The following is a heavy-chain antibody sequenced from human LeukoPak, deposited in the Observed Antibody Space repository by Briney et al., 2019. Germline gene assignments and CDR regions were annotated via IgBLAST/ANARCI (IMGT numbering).Heavy chain of an antibody. CDR2: IYYSGST. V-gene: IGHV4-59*12. J-gene: IGHJ4*02. CDR3: ARGLVRASGNYLYY. D-gene: IGHD1-26*01. Sequence: SETLSLTCTVSGGSISSYYWSWIRQPPGKGLEWIGYIYYSGSTKYNPSLKSRVTIAVDTSKNQFSLKLTSVTAADTAVYYCARGLVRASGNYLYYWGQGTLVTVSS. CDR1: GGSISSYY.